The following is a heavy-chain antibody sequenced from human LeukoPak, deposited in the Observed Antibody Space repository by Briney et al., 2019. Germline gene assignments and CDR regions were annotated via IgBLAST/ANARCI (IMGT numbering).Heavy chain of an antibody. Sequence: GGSLRLSCAASGFTFSSYSVNWVRQAPGKGLEWVSSISSSSSYIYYADSVKGRFTISRDNSKNTLYLQMNSLRAEDTAVYYCAKKRWLSRAFDYWGQGTLVTVSS. V-gene: IGHV3-21*04. D-gene: IGHD3-22*01. CDR2: ISSSSSYI. CDR1: GFTFSSYS. J-gene: IGHJ4*02. CDR3: AKKRWLSRAFDY.